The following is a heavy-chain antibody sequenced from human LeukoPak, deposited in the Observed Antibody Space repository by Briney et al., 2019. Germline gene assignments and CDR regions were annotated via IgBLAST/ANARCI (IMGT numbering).Heavy chain of an antibody. CDR3: ANGYNYGLDY. J-gene: IGHJ4*02. CDR1: GFTLSRYT. CDR2: ISYDGSDK. Sequence: GGSLRLSCAASGFTLSRYTMHWVRQAPGRGLEWVAVISYDGSDKYYADSVKGRFTISRDNSKNTLYLQMNSLRAEDTAVYYCANGYNYGLDYWGQGTLVTVSS. D-gene: IGHD5-18*01. V-gene: IGHV3-30*04.